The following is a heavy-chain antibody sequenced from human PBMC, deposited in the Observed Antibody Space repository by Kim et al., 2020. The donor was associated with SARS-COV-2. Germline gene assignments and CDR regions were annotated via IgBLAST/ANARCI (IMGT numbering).Heavy chain of an antibody. CDR1: GFTFSSYA. J-gene: IGHJ3*02. D-gene: IGHD2-15*01. V-gene: IGHV3-30*04. CDR3: AREKGKGWTDAFDI. CDR2: ISYDGSNK. Sequence: GGSLRLSCAASGFTFSSYAMHWVRQAPGKGLEWVAVISYDGSNKYYADSVKGRFTISRDNSKNTLYLQMNSLRAEDTAVYYCAREKGKGWTDAFDIWGQGTMVTVSS.